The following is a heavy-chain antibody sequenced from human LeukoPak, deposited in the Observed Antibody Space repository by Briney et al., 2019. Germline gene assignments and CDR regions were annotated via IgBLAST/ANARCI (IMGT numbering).Heavy chain of an antibody. J-gene: IGHJ4*02. CDR2: ISGSGGST. V-gene: IGHV3-23*01. D-gene: IGHD3-3*01. Sequence: GGSLRLSCAASGFTFSSYAMSWVRQAPGKGLEWVSAISGSGGSTYYADSVKGRFTISRDNSKNTLYLQMNSLRAEDTAVYYCARVGIFGVGIDYWGQGTLVTVSS. CDR1: GFTFSSYA. CDR3: ARVGIFGVGIDY.